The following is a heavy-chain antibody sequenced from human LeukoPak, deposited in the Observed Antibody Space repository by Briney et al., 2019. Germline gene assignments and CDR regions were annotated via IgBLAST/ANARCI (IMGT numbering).Heavy chain of an antibody. CDR2: ISGSGGST. D-gene: IGHD6-13*01. CDR1: GFTLSSYA. V-gene: IGHV3-23*01. Sequence: GGSLTLSCAASGFTLSSYAMSWVRQAPGKGLEWVSAISGSGGSTYYADSVKGRFTISRDNSKNTLYLQMNSLRAEDTAVYYCAKASSSWFGYFDYWGQGTLVTVSS. CDR3: AKASSSWFGYFDY. J-gene: IGHJ4*02.